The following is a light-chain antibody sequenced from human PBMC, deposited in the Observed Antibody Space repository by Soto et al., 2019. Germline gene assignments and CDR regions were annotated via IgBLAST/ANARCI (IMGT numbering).Light chain of an antibody. CDR3: QTWGTGIRV. J-gene: IGLJ2*01. Sequence: QSVLTQSPSASASLGASVKLTCTLSSGHSSYAIAWHQQQPEQGPRYLMKLNSDGSHSKGDGIPDRFSGSSSGAERYLTISSRQSEDEADYYCQTWGTGIRVFGGGTKLTVL. CDR2: LNSDGSH. V-gene: IGLV4-69*01. CDR1: SGHSSYA.